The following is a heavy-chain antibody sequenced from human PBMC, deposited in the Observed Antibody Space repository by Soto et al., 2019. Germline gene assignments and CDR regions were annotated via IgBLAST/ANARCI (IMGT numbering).Heavy chain of an antibody. CDR1: GFSLSTSGVG. D-gene: IGHD3-16*02. CDR2: IYWDDDK. J-gene: IGHJ5*02. V-gene: IGHV2-5*02. Sequence: QITLKESGPTLVKPTQTLTLICTFSGFSLSTSGVGVGWIRQPPGKALEWLALIYWDDDKRYSPCLKSRLTITKDPSKIQLVLTMTNMDPLDTATYCCAHRVPIWGSYRHTWFDPWGQGTLVTVSS. CDR3: AHRVPIWGSYRHTWFDP.